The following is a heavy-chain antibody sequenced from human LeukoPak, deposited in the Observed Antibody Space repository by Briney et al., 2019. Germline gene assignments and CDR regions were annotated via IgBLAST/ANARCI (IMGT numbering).Heavy chain of an antibody. CDR2: VSRSGGGT. CDR3: AKGGNDDYYFDH. D-gene: IGHD1-1*01. Sequence: GGSQRLSCAASGFIFSNYAMSWVRQAPGKGLEWVSTVSRSGGGTYYADSVKGRFTVFRDNSRNTLGLQMNSLRTEDTAIYYCAKGGNDDYYFDHWGQGTLVTVSS. V-gene: IGHV3-23*01. J-gene: IGHJ4*02. CDR1: GFIFSNYA.